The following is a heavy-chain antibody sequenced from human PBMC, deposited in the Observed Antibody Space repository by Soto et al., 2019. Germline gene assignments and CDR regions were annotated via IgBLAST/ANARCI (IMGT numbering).Heavy chain of an antibody. CDR1: GGSFSGYY. CDR2: INHSGST. V-gene: IGHV4-34*01. CDR3: ARDKYSSSSRFDY. D-gene: IGHD6-6*01. Sequence: PSETLSLTCAVYGGSFSGYYWSWIRQPPGKGLEWIGEINHSGSTNYNPSLKSRVTISVDTSKNQFSLKLSSVTAADSAVYSCARDKYSSSSRFDYWGHGTLVTVSS. J-gene: IGHJ4*01.